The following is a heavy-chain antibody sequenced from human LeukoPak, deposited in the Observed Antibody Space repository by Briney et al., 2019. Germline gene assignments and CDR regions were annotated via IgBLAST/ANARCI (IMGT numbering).Heavy chain of an antibody. J-gene: IGHJ6*02. D-gene: IGHD5-24*01. CDR1: GGSFSGYY. V-gene: IGHV4-34*01. Sequence: SETLSLTCAVYGGSFSGYYWSWIRQPPGKGLEWIGEINHSGSTNYNPSLKSRVTISVDTSKNQFSLKLSSVTAADTAVYYCARGRVATLRYYGMDVWGQGTAVTVSS. CDR3: ARGRVATLRYYGMDV. CDR2: INHSGST.